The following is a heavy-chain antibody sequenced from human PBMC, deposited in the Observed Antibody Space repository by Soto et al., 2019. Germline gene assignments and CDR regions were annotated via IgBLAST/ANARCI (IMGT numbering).Heavy chain of an antibody. Sequence: GGSLRLSCAASGFTFSNHWMRWVRQAPGKGLEWVANINQDGSEKYYVDSVKGRFTISRDNAKNSLYLQMNSLRAEDTAVYYCARDYKVGYRGQGTLVTVSS. CDR1: GFTFSNHW. V-gene: IGHV3-7*01. CDR3: ARDYKVGY. D-gene: IGHD3-10*01. CDR2: INQDGSEK. J-gene: IGHJ4*02.